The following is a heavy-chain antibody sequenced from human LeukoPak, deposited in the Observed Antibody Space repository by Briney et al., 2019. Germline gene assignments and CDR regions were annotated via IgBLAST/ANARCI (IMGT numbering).Heavy chain of an antibody. CDR1: GFTFSSYA. D-gene: IGHD6-13*01. J-gene: IGHJ4*02. CDR3: AFSGGSIAPAGISRWY. CDR2: ISGSGGST. V-gene: IGHV3-23*01. Sequence: GGSLRLSCAASGFTFSSYAMSWVRQAPGKGLEWVSAISGSGGSTYYADSVKGRFTISRDNSKNTLYLQMNSLRAEDTAVYYCAFSGGSIAPAGISRWYWGQGTLVTVSS.